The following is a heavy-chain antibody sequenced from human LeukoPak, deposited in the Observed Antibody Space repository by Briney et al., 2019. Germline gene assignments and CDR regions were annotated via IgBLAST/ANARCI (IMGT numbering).Heavy chain of an antibody. D-gene: IGHD6-13*01. CDR3: ARAGIAASPYGMDV. V-gene: IGHV3-33*01. Sequence: GGPLRLSCAASGFTFSSYGMHWVRQAPGKGLEWVAVIWYDGSNKYYADSVKGRFTISRDNSKNTLYLQMNSLRAEDTAVYYCARAGIAASPYGMDVWGQGTTVTVSS. J-gene: IGHJ6*02. CDR1: GFTFSSYG. CDR2: IWYDGSNK.